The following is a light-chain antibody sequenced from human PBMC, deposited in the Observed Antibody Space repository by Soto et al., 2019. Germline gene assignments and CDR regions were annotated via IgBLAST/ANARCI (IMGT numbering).Light chain of an antibody. CDR3: AAWDDSLNGYV. Sequence: QSVLTPPPSASGTPGPRVTISCSGSSSNIGSNTVNWYQQLPGTAPKLLLYSNTQRPSGVPDRFSGSKSGTSASLALSGLQSEDEADYYCAAWDDSLNGYVFGTGTKLTVL. J-gene: IGLJ1*01. CDR1: SSNIGSNT. CDR2: SNT. V-gene: IGLV1-44*01.